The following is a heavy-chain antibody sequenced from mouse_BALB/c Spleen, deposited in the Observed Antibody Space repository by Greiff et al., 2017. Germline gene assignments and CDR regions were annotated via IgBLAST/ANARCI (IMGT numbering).Heavy chain of an antibody. CDR2: INSNGGST. V-gene: IGHV5-6-3*01. D-gene: IGHD2-10*02. CDR3: ARGRYGLYAMDY. J-gene: IGHJ4*01. Sequence: EVQLVESGGGLVQPGGSLKLSCAASGFTFSSYGMSWVRQTPDKRLELVATINSNGGSTYYPDSVKGRFTISRDNAKNTLYLQMSSLKSEDTAMYYCARGRYGLYAMDYWGQGTSVTVSS. CDR1: GFTFSSYG.